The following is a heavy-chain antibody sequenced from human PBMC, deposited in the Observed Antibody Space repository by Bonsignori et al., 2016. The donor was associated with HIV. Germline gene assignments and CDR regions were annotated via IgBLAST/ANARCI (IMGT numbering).Heavy chain of an antibody. V-gene: IGHV5-51*03. J-gene: IGHJ3*02. CDR1: GYNFIDLDNW. CDR3: ALDNPPSHGDSDI. D-gene: IGHD4-17*01. CDR2: IYPGDSET. Sequence: EVQLVQSGAEVKKPGESLKISCKVSGYNFIDLDNWIGWVRQTPGKGLEWMGIIYPGDSETGYSPSFQGQVTISADRSINTIYLQWRNLKASDSAIYFCALDNPPSHGDSDIWGQGTMVTVSS.